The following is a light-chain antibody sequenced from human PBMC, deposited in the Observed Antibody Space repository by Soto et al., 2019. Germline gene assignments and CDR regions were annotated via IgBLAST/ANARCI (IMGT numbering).Light chain of an antibody. CDR2: GAS. J-gene: IGKJ4*01. V-gene: IGKV3-20*01. CDR1: QSITSDF. CDR3: QHYDRYPPT. Sequence: ESVLTQSPGTLSLSPGERATLSCRASQSITSDFLAWYQQKPGQAPRLLIYGASSMATGIPGRFSGSGSGTDFTLSISRLEPEDFAVYYCQHYDRYPPTFGGGTKVEIK.